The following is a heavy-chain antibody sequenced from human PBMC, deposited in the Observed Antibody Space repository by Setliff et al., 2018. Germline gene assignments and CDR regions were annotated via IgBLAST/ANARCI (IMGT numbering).Heavy chain of an antibody. D-gene: IGHD3-16*02. Sequence: SETLSLTCAVYGGSFNVYFWSWVRQPPGKGLEWIGTVSFSGSTYFNPSLKSRATILRDTSTNQFSLKLTSVTATDTAMYYCARDGGFRSGTWSLDQWGQGTLVTVSS. CDR1: GGSFNVYF. CDR3: ARDGGFRSGTWSLDQ. J-gene: IGHJ4*02. V-gene: IGHV4-34*11. CDR2: VSFSGST.